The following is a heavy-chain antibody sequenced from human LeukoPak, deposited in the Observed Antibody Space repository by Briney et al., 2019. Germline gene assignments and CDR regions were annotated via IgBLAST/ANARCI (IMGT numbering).Heavy chain of an antibody. J-gene: IGHJ4*02. Sequence: GGSLRLSCAASGFTFSNAWMNWVRQAPGKGLEWVGRIKSKTDGGTTDYAAPVKGRFTISRDDSKNTLYLQMNSLKTEDTAVYYCTTVRRFGELLSSYEFDYWAREPWSPSPQ. CDR3: TTVRRFGELLSSYEFDY. CDR1: GFTFSNAW. V-gene: IGHV3-15*07. CDR2: IKSKTDGGTT. D-gene: IGHD3-10*01.